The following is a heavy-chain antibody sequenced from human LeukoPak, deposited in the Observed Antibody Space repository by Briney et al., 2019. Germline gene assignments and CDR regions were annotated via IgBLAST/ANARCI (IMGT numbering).Heavy chain of an antibody. Sequence: GGTLRLSCAASGFTFSSYAMHWVRQAPGKGLVWVAVISYDGSNKYYADSVKGRFTISRDNSKNTLYLQMNSLRAEDTAVYYCAREQPVGGGGDYWGQGTLVTVSS. CDR3: AREQPVGGGGDY. D-gene: IGHD3-16*01. CDR1: GFTFSSYA. V-gene: IGHV3-30*01. J-gene: IGHJ4*02. CDR2: ISYDGSNK.